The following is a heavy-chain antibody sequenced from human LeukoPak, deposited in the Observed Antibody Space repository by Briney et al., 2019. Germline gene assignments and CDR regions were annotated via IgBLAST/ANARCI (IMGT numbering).Heavy chain of an antibody. CDR2: ISYDGSNK. V-gene: IGHV3-30-3*01. J-gene: IGHJ4*02. CDR3: TGPITVGATKFVY. Sequence: GGSLRLSCAASGFTFSSYAMHWVRQAPGKGLEWVAVISYDGSNKYYADSVKGRFTISRDNSKNTLYLQMNSLRAEDTAVYYCTGPITVGATKFVYWGQGTLVTVSS. D-gene: IGHD1-26*01. CDR1: GFTFSSYA.